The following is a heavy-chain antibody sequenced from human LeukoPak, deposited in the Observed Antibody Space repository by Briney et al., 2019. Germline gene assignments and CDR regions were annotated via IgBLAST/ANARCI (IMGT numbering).Heavy chain of an antibody. J-gene: IGHJ4*02. CDR1: GFTFSSIA. Sequence: PGGSLRLSCAVSGFTFSSIATRWARHAPGKRLEWGSGHSVGGGSTYYADSVKGRFTISRHNSKNTLYLQITSLRAEDTAVYYCANVRNFFHGSGSYSPFDYWGQGTLVTVSS. CDR3: ANVRNFFHGSGSYSPFDY. CDR2: HSVGGGST. D-gene: IGHD3-10*01. V-gene: IGHV3-23*01.